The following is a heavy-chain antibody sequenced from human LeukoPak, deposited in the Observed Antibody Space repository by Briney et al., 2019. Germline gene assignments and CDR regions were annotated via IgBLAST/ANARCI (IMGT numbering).Heavy chain of an antibody. CDR2: ISSSSNTI. D-gene: IGHD3-16*01. Sequence: GGSLRLSCAASGFPFTNYAMSWVRQAPGKGLEWVSYISSSSNTIYYADSVKGRFTISRDNAKNSLYLQMNSLRAEDTAVYYCARKTLGVAFDIWGQGTVVTVSS. CDR3: ARKTLGVAFDI. J-gene: IGHJ3*02. CDR1: GFPFTNYA. V-gene: IGHV3-48*01.